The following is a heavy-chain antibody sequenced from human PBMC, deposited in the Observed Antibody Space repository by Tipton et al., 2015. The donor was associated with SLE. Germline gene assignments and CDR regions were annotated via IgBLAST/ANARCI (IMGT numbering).Heavy chain of an antibody. CDR2: IFYSGNI. V-gene: IGHV4-59*11. Sequence: TLSLTCSVSGGSISGHSWTWIRQPPGKGLEWIGYIFYSGNINYNPSFKSRVTISLDTSKNHFSLTLSSVTAAGTAVYYCARDFPPYSATPGFDVWGQGTMVTVSS. D-gene: IGHD2-2*01. J-gene: IGHJ3*01. CDR3: ARDFPPYSATPGFDV. CDR1: GGSISGHS.